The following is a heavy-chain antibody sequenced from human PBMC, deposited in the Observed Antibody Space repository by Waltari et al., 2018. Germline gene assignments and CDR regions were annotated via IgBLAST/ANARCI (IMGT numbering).Heavy chain of an antibody. J-gene: IGHJ4*02. D-gene: IGHD1-1*01. CDR2: IGPDGSDK. V-gene: IGHV3-7*01. Sequence: EAQLVQSGGGLVQPGGALTLFCAASGSTIRRFWMTWIRQAPGQGLQWVAHIGPDGSDKYYVDSVKGRFTISRDNAENSLLLQMSSLRVEDTALYYCVGWNDPINSWGQGTLVAVSS. CDR3: VGWNDPINS. CDR1: GSTIRRFW.